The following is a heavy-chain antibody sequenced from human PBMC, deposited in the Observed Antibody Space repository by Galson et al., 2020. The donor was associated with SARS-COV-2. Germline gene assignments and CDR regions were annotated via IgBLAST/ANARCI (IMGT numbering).Heavy chain of an antibody. Sequence: WVAVLWYDGSNKYYADSVKGRFTISRDNSKNTLYLQMNSLRAEDTAVYYCARDRSSSWQSYYFDYWGQGTLVTVSS. D-gene: IGHD6-13*01. J-gene: IGHJ4*02. CDR3: ARDRSSSWQSYYFDY. V-gene: IGHV3-33*01. CDR2: LWYDGSNK.